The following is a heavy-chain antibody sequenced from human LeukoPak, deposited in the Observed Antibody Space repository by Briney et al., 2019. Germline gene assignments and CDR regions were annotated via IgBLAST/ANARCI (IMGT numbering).Heavy chain of an antibody. V-gene: IGHV4-4*07. D-gene: IGHD4/OR15-4a*01. CDR1: GGSISSYY. CDR3: ARVRVKMVPYGMDV. Sequence: SETLSLTCTVSGGSISSYYWSWIRQPAGKGLEWIGRIYTSGSTNYNPSLKSRVTMSVDTSKNQFSLKLSSVTAADTAVYYCARVRVKMVPYGMDVWGQGTTVTVSS. J-gene: IGHJ6*02. CDR2: IYTSGST.